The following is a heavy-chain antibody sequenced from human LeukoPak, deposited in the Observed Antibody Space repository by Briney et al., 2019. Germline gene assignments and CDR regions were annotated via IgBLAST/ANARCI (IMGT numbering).Heavy chain of an antibody. CDR2: ISSSSSTI. Sequence: PGGSLRLSCAASGFTFSTYSMNWVRQAPGKGLEWVSYISSSSSTIYYADSVKGRFTISRDNAKNSLYLQMNSLRAEDTAVYYCASGVDILTGQYYFDYWGQGTLVTVSS. CDR1: GFTFSTYS. D-gene: IGHD3-9*01. V-gene: IGHV3-48*04. CDR3: ASGVDILTGQYYFDY. J-gene: IGHJ4*02.